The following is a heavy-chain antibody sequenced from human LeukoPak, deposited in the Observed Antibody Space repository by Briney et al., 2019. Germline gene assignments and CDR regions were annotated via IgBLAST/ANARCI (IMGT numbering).Heavy chain of an antibody. CDR3: AKGMSNRYCSSTSCSVLFDY. J-gene: IGHJ4*02. CDR2: LYIGGNT. V-gene: IGHV3-53*01. Sequence: GGSLRLSCAASGLTVNNNYMNWVRQAPGKGLEWVSALYIGGNTYYADSVKGRFTISRDNSKNTLFLQMNSLRAEDTAVYYCAKGMSNRYCSSTSCSVLFDYWGQGTLVTVSS. D-gene: IGHD2-2*01. CDR1: GLTVNNNY.